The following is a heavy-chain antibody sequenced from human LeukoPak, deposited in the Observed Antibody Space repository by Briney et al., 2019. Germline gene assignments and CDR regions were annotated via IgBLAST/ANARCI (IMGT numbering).Heavy chain of an antibody. CDR1: RGTFSSYA. V-gene: IGHV1-69*13. Sequence: SVKVSCKASRGTFSSYAISWVRQAPGQGLEWMGGIIPIFDTANYAQKFQGRVTITADESTSTAYMELSSLRSEDTAVYYCARGPSSGYYFDYWGQGTLVTVSS. CDR2: IIPIFDTA. J-gene: IGHJ4*02. CDR3: ARGPSSGYYFDY. D-gene: IGHD3-22*01.